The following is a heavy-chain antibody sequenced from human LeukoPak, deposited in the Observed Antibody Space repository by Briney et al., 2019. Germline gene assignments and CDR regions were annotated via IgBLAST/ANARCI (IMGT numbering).Heavy chain of an antibody. V-gene: IGHV4-59*01. J-gene: IGHJ3*02. CDR2: LYYSGST. Sequence: PSETLSLTCTVSGGSISSYYWSWIRQPPGKGLEWIGYLYYSGSTNYNPSLKSRVTISVDTSKNQFSLKLSPVPAADTAVYYCAAAADAFDIWGQGTMVTVSS. D-gene: IGHD6-13*01. CDR3: AAAADAFDI. CDR1: GGSISSYY.